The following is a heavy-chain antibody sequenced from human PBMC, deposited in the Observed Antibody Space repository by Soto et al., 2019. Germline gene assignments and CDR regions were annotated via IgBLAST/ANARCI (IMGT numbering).Heavy chain of an antibody. CDR2: ISSSSSYI. CDR1: GFTFSNYT. CDR3: ASRDIVVVPAGDYYYGMDV. J-gene: IGHJ6*02. V-gene: IGHV3-21*01. D-gene: IGHD2-2*01. Sequence: XGSLRLSCAAAGFTFSNYTMNWVRQAPGRGLEWVSSISSSSSYIYYADSVKGRFTISRDNAKNSLYLQMNSLRAEDTAVYYCASRDIVVVPAGDYYYGMDVWGQGTTVTVSS.